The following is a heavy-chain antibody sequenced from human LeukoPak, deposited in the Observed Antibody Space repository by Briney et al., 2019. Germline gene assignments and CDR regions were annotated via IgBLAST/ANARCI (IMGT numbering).Heavy chain of an antibody. CDR1: GFTFSSFG. D-gene: IGHD2-15*01. J-gene: IGHJ4*02. CDR2: IRYDRDNK. Sequence: GGSLRLSCAASGFTFSSFGMHWVRQALGKGLEWVAFIRYDRDNKYYADSVKDRFTISRDNSKNTLYLQMNNLRVEDTAVYYCAKDFRWSFDYWGQGTLVTVSS. CDR3: AKDFRWSFDY. V-gene: IGHV3-30*02.